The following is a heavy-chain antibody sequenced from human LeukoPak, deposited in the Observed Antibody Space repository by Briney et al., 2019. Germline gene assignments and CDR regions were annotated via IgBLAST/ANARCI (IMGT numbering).Heavy chain of an antibody. CDR3: AKDEHMTTVTPVSFDI. Sequence: GGSLRLSCAASGFTFSSYAMSWVRQAPGKGLEWVSAISGSGGSTYYADSVKGRFTISRDNSKNTLYLRMNSLRAEDTAVYYCAKDEHMTTVTPVSFDIWGQGTMVTVSS. V-gene: IGHV3-23*01. J-gene: IGHJ3*02. CDR1: GFTFSSYA. CDR2: ISGSGGST. D-gene: IGHD4-17*01.